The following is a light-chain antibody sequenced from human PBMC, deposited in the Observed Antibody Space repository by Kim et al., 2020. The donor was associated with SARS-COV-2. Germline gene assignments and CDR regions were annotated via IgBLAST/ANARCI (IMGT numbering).Light chain of an antibody. J-gene: IGLJ2*01. CDR1: KLGDKY. V-gene: IGLV3-1*01. Sequence: PGQTASITCSGDKLGDKYACWYQQKPGQSPVLVIYQDSKRPSGIPERFSGSNSGNTATLTISGTQAMDEADYYCQAWDSSTALNVVFGGGTQLTVL. CDR3: QAWDSSTALNVV. CDR2: QDS.